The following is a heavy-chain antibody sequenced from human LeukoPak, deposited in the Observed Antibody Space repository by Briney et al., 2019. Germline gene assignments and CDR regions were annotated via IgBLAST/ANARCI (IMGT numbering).Heavy chain of an antibody. CDR1: GFTFSNYA. Sequence: GGSLRLSCAASGFTFSNYAMSWVRQAPGKGLEWVSATTASGENTYYADSVKGRFIISRDNSKNTLYLQMNSLRAEDTAVYYCARVRIPYYYYGMDVWGQGTTVTVSS. J-gene: IGHJ6*02. V-gene: IGHV3-23*01. CDR3: ARVRIPYYYYGMDV. CDR2: TTASGENT.